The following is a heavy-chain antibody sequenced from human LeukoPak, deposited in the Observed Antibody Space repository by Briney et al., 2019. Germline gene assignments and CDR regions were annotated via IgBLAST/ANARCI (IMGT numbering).Heavy chain of an antibody. CDR2: ISSSSSTI. CDR3: ARDSYYYGMDV. J-gene: IGHJ6*02. CDR1: GFTFSSYS. V-gene: IGHV3-48*02. Sequence: GGSLRLSCAASGFTFSSYSMNWVRQAPGKGLEWVSYISSSSSTIYYADSVKGRFTISRDNAKNSLYPQMNSLRDEDTAVYYCARDSYYYGMDVWGQGTTVTVSS.